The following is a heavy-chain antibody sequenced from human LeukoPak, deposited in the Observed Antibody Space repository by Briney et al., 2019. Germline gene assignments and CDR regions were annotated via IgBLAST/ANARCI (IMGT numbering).Heavy chain of an antibody. D-gene: IGHD6-13*01. CDR2: LYYSGST. V-gene: IGHV4-59*01. CDR1: GGSINNNY. CDR3: ARSSNSWYPFDI. J-gene: IGHJ3*02. Sequence: PSETLSLTCAVSGGSINNNYWSWIRQPPGKGLEWIGYLYYSGSTIHNPSLKSRVTISVDTSKNQFSLRLSSVTAADTAIYYCARSSNSWYPFDIWGQGTMVTVSS.